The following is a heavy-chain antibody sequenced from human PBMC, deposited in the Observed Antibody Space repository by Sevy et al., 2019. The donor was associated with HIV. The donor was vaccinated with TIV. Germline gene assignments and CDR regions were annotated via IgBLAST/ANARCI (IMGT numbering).Heavy chain of an antibody. Sequence: ASVKVSCKASGGTFSSYSISWVRQAPGQGLEWMGRITRIFGTSNYAQKFQGRVTITAAESTSTAYMELSSLRSEDTAVYYCAFGGGYQLLANYYFAMDVWGQGTTVTVSS. CDR2: ITRIFGTS. V-gene: IGHV1-69*13. J-gene: IGHJ6*02. CDR3: AFGGGYQLLANYYFAMDV. D-gene: IGHD2-2*01. CDR1: GGTFSSYS.